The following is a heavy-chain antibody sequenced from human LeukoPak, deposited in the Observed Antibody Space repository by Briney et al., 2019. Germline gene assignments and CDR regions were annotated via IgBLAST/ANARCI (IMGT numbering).Heavy chain of an antibody. CDR3: ARGRYYYDSSGPRSLWDWFDP. D-gene: IGHD3-22*01. CDR1: GGSISSYY. Sequence: SETLSLTCTVSGGSISSYYWSWIRQPAGKGLEWIGRIYTSGSTNYSPSLKSRVTMSVDTSKNQFSLKLSSVTAADTAVYYCARGRYYYDSSGPRSLWDWFDPWGQGTLVTVSS. CDR2: IYTSGST. V-gene: IGHV4-4*07. J-gene: IGHJ5*02.